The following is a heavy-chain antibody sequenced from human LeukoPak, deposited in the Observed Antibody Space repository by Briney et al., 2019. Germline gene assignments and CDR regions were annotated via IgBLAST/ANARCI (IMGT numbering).Heavy chain of an antibody. Sequence: GGSLRLSCAASGFTFSSYAMHWVRQAPGKGLEWVAVISYDGSNKYYADSVKSRFTISRDNSKNTLYLQMNSLRAEDTAVYYCAITYDSSGYYTDTKIDYWGQGTLVTVSS. J-gene: IGHJ4*02. D-gene: IGHD3-22*01. CDR2: ISYDGSNK. CDR1: GFTFSSYA. CDR3: AITYDSSGYYTDTKIDY. V-gene: IGHV3-30-3*01.